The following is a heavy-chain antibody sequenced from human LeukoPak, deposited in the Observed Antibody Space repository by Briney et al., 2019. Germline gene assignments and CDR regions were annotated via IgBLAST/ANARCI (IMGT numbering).Heavy chain of an antibody. V-gene: IGHV4-59*01. D-gene: IGHD6-19*01. CDR3: ARGYSSGLYFDY. Sequence: SETLSLTCTVPGGSISNYYWSWVRQPPGKGLEWIGFIYYSGCTNYNPSLKSRVTISVDTSKNQFSLKLSSVTAADTAVYYCARGYSSGLYFDYWGQGTLVTVSS. CDR1: GGSISNYY. CDR2: IYYSGCT. J-gene: IGHJ4*02.